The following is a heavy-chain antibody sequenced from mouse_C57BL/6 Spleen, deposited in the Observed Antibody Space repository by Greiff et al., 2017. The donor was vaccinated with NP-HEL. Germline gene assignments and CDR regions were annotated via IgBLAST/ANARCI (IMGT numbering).Heavy chain of an antibody. CDR2: IYPGSGNT. Sequence: QVQLQQSGPELVKPGASVKISCKASGYSFTSYYIHWVKQRPGQGLEWIGWIYPGSGNTKYNEKFKGKATLTADTSSSTAYMQLSSLTSEDSAVYYCARLSDGYYVWFAYWGQGTLVTVSA. CDR3: ARLSDGYYVWFAY. CDR1: GYSFTSYY. V-gene: IGHV1-66*01. J-gene: IGHJ3*01. D-gene: IGHD2-3*01.